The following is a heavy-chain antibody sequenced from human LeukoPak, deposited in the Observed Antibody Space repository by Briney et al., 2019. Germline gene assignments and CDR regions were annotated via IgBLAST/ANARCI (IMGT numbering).Heavy chain of an antibody. CDR3: ARDTPYCTNGVCYSRGFDP. CDR1: GGSISNSDYS. Sequence: PSETLSLTCTVSGGSISNSDYSWGWIRQPPGKVLECIGTIYYSGSTYYKSSLKSRVTISVDTSKNQFSLKLSSVTAADTAVYYCARDTPYCTNGVCYSRGFDPWGQGTLVTVSS. J-gene: IGHJ5*02. D-gene: IGHD2-8*01. CDR2: IYYSGST. V-gene: IGHV4-39*07.